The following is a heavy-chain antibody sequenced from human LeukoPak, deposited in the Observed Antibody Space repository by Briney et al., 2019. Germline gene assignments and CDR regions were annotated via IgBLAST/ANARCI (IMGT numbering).Heavy chain of an antibody. CDR1: GFTFSSYG. V-gene: IGHV3-30*02. D-gene: IGHD6-19*01. Sequence: GGSLSLSCAASGFTFSSYGMHWVRQAPGKGLEWVAFIRYDGSNKYYADSVKGRFTISRDNSKNTLYLQMNSLRAEDTAVYYCAGGGWYYFDYWGQGTLVTVSS. CDR3: AGGGWYYFDY. J-gene: IGHJ4*02. CDR2: IRYDGSNK.